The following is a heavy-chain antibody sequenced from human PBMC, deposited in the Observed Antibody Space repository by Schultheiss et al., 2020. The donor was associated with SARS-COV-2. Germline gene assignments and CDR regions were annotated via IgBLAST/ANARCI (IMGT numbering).Heavy chain of an antibody. J-gene: IGHJ4*02. D-gene: IGHD5-18*01. Sequence: GGSLRLSCSASGFTFSSYAMHWVRQAPGKGLEWVSAISGSGGSTYYADSVKGRFTISRDNAKNSLYLQMNSLRAEDTAVYYCAKGDTAMVNIYYWGQGTLVTVSS. V-gene: IGHV3-23*01. CDR2: ISGSGGST. CDR3: AKGDTAMVNIYY. CDR1: GFTFSSYA.